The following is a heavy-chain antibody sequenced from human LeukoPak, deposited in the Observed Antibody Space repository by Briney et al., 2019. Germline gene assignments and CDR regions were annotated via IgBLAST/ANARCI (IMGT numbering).Heavy chain of an antibody. CDR3: AQETRGLGA. CDR2: INSDGRTT. J-gene: IGHJ5*02. V-gene: IGHV3-7*01. Sequence: PXGSLRLSCAASGFSLSGFWMHWVGQRPGKGLEWVAHINSDGRTTYFAASVKGRFIISRDNAKNSLYLQMNSLRDEDTAVYHCAQETRGLGAWGQGTLVTVSS. D-gene: IGHD4-11*01. CDR1: GFSLSGFW.